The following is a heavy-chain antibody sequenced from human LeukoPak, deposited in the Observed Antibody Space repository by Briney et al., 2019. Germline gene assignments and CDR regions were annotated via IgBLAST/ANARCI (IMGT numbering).Heavy chain of an antibody. CDR3: ARVVALASMATIHHDSFDS. D-gene: IGHD5-24*01. Sequence: ASVKVSCKASGYTFTSYYMHWVRQAPGQGLEWMGIINPSGGSTSYAQKFQGRVTMTRDTSTSTVYMELSSLRSEDTAVYYCARVVALASMATIHHDSFDSCGQGTMVTVSS. V-gene: IGHV1-46*03. CDR2: INPSGGST. CDR1: GYTFTSYY. J-gene: IGHJ3*02.